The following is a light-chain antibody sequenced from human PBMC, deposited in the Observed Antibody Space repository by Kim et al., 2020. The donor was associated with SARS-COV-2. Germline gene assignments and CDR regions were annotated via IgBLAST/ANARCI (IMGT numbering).Light chain of an antibody. CDR3: QSYDSSLSGSV. CDR1: SSNIGAGYD. J-gene: IGLJ2*01. Sequence: QRVTISCTGSSSNIGAGYDVPWYQQLPGTAPKPLIYANSNRPSGVPDRFSGSKSGTSASLAITGLQAEDEADYYCQSYDSSLSGSVFGGGTQLTVL. CDR2: ANS. V-gene: IGLV1-40*01.